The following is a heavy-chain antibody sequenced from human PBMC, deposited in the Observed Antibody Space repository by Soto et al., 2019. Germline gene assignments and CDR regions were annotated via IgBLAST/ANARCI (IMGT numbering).Heavy chain of an antibody. V-gene: IGHV1-2*02. CDR1: GYTFTDFH. D-gene: IGHD2-21*01. Sequence: QVQLVQGGGEVKQPGASVKVSCKASGYTFTDFHIHWVRQAPGQTLEWMGWINANSGGTVYAPRFQDVVTMTRDASITTVYLEIARLKAGYPAMYFFTRSPYCDQGDCLTSGAFDVWGQGKVVTLSS. J-gene: IGHJ3*01. CDR3: TRSPYCDQGDCLTSGAFDV. CDR2: INANSGGT.